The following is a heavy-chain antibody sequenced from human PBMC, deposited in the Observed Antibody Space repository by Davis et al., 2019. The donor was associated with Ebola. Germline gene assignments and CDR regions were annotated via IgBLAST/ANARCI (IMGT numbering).Heavy chain of an antibody. D-gene: IGHD3-10*01. V-gene: IGHV3-23*01. Sequence: GESLKISCAASGFTFSSYAMSWVRQAPGKGLEWVSAISGSGVSTYYADSVKGRFTISRDNSKNTLYLQMNSLRAEDTAVYYCAKDRGNYHYCGMDVWGQGTTVTVSS. CDR2: ISGSGVST. J-gene: IGHJ6*02. CDR3: AKDRGNYHYCGMDV. CDR1: GFTFSSYA.